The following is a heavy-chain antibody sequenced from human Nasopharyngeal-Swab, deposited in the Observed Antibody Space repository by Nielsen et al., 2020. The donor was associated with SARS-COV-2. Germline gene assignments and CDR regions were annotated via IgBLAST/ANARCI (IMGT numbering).Heavy chain of an antibody. Sequence: SETLSLTCTISGGSIRNSNYYWGWIRQPPGKGLEWIGSIYYTGITYSNPSLKSRVTISEDTSKNQFSLKLSPVTAADMAVYYCAILVDTLPLDVWGQGTTVTVSS. CDR3: AILVDTLPLDV. CDR2: IYYTGIT. D-gene: IGHD5-18*01. J-gene: IGHJ6*02. CDR1: GGSIRNSNYY. V-gene: IGHV4-39*01.